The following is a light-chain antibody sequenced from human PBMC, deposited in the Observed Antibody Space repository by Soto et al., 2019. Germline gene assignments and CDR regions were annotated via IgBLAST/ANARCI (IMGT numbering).Light chain of an antibody. CDR3: CSSVGSSTV. J-gene: IGLJ1*01. CDR2: EVS. CDR1: SSDVGSYNL. Sequence: QSALTQPASVSGSPGQSITISCTGTSSDVGSYNLVSWYQQHPGKAPKLMIYEVSKRPSGVSNRFSGSNSGNTASLTISGLQAEDEADYYCCSSVGSSTVFGTGTKLTVL. V-gene: IGLV2-23*02.